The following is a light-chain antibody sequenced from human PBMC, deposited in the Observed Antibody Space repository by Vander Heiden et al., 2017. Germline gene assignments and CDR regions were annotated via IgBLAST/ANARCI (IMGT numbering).Light chain of an antibody. J-gene: IGKJ3*01. CDR3: QQYGNAHRGSFT. CDR2: GAS. V-gene: IGKV3-20*01. CDR1: QSVSSSY. Sequence: EIVLTQSPGTLSLSPGERATLSCRASQSVSSSYLAWYQQKPGQAPRLLIYGASSRATGIPDRFSGSGYGKDFTLTISRLDPEEFAVYYCQQYGNAHRGSFTFGHGTKVDIK.